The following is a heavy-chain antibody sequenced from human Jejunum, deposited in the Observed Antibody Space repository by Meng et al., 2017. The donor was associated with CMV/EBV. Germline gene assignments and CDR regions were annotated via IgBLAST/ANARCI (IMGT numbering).Heavy chain of an antibody. Sequence: SGFTFASYDMHWVRQVPGKGREWVSGTNANGGSTYYVDALKGRFTISRDNAMRTLYLDLSSLRPDDTAVYYCARRDGVDTCIYFDSWGQGTLVTVSS. CDR2: TNANGGST. D-gene: IGHD3-3*01. CDR3: ARRDGVDTCIYFDS. J-gene: IGHJ4*02. CDR1: GFTFASYD. V-gene: IGHV3-20*03.